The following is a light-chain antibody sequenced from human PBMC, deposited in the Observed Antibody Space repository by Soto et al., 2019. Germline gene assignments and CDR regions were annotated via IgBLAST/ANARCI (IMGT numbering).Light chain of an antibody. V-gene: IGKV3-15*01. J-gene: IGKJ4*01. Sequence: PGASATLSCRASQSVSSNLAWYQQKPGQAPRLLIYGASTRATGIPARFSGSGSGTEFTLTISSLQSEDFAVYYCQQYNNWPPLTFGGGTKVDIK. CDR2: GAS. CDR3: QQYNNWPPLT. CDR1: QSVSSN.